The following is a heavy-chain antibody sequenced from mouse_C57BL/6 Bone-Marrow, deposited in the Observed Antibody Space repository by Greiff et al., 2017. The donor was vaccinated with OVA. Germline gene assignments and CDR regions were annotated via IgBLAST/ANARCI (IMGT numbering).Heavy chain of an antibody. Sequence: QVHVKQSGAELARPGASVKLSCKASGYTFTSYGISWVKQRTGQGLEWIGEIYPRSGNTYYNEKFKGKATLTADKSSSTAYMELSSLTTEDSAVYFCARYDYYGSSDYWGQGTTLTVSS. CDR3: ARYDYYGSSDY. V-gene: IGHV1-81*01. CDR1: GYTFTSYG. CDR2: IYPRSGNT. J-gene: IGHJ2*01. D-gene: IGHD1-1*01.